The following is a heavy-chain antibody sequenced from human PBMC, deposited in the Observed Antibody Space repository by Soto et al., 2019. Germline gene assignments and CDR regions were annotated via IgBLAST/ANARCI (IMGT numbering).Heavy chain of an antibody. CDR2: IKSKVDSATT. Sequence: GGSLRLSCAASGFTFSNAWMSWVRQAPGKGLEWVGRIKSKVDSATTDYAAPVKGRFSISRDDSRNTLYLQMNSLKIEDTAVYYCTTDDPINRNWGQGTLVTVSS. V-gene: IGHV3-15*01. CDR3: TTDDPINRN. J-gene: IGHJ4*02. CDR1: GFTFSNAW.